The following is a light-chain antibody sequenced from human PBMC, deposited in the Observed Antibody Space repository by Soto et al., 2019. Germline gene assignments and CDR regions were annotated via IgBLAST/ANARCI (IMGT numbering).Light chain of an antibody. CDR2: EVY. Sequence: QSALTQPASVSGSPGQSVTIPCTGTNSDIGDYNYVSWYQQLPGKAPKLLIYEVYNRPAGVSHRFSGSKSGNTASLTISGLQTEDDGDYYCSSYSRSSTLYVFGTGTKLTVL. V-gene: IGLV2-14*01. J-gene: IGLJ1*01. CDR1: NSDIGDYNY. CDR3: SSYSRSSTLYV.